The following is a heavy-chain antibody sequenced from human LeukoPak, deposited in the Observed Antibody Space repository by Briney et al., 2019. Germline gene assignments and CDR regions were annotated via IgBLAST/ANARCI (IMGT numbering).Heavy chain of an antibody. CDR2: INTAMGVA. J-gene: IGHJ4*02. CDR1: GYTFTGYY. V-gene: IGHV1-2*02. CDR3: ARGSWFGDLLYAQPAYYFDY. Sequence: ASVKVSCKASGYTFTGYYVHWVRQAPGQGLEWMAWINTAMGVANYAQKFQGRVTLTRDTSISTAYMDLSRLRSDDTAVYYCARGSWFGDLLYAQPAYYFDYWGQGTLVTVSS. D-gene: IGHD3-10*01.